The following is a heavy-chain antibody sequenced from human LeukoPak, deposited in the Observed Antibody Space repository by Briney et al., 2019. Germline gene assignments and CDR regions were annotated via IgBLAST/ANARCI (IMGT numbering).Heavy chain of an antibody. D-gene: IGHD3-10*01. V-gene: IGHV1-24*01. CDR1: GYTLTELS. Sequence: ASVKVSCKVSGYTLTELSMHWVRQAPGKGLEWMGGFDPEDGETIYAQKFQGRVTMTEDTSTDTAYMELSSLRSEDTAVYYCARVPPGGWLSPLPLHYFDYWGQGTLVTVSS. CDR3: ARVPPGGWLSPLPLHYFDY. J-gene: IGHJ4*02. CDR2: FDPEDGET.